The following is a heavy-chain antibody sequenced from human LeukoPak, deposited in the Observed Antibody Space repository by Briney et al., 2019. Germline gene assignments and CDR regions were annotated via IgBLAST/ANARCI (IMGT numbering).Heavy chain of an antibody. V-gene: IGHV4-39*01. D-gene: IGHD3-3*01. J-gene: IGHJ4*02. CDR3: ARLRFDFWSGYTHPYFDY. CDR1: GGSISSSSYS. Sequence: SETLSLTCTVSGGSISSSSYSWGWIRQPPGKGLEWIGSIYYSGTTYYNPSLKSRATISVDTSKIQFSLKLSSVAATDTAVYFCARLRFDFWSGYTHPYFDYWGQGTLVTVSS. CDR2: IYYSGTT.